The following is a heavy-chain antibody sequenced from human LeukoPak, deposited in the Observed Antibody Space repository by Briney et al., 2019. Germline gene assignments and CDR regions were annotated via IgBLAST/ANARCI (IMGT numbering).Heavy chain of an antibody. J-gene: IGHJ4*02. Sequence: GGSLRLSCAASGFTFSSYAMSWVRQAPGKGLEWVSAISGSGGSTYYADSVKGRFTISRDNAKNSLYLQTNSLRAEDTAVYYCARGRSSTSCNDYWGQGTLVTVSS. CDR3: ARGRSSTSCNDY. D-gene: IGHD2-2*01. CDR1: GFTFSSYA. CDR2: ISGSGGST. V-gene: IGHV3-23*01.